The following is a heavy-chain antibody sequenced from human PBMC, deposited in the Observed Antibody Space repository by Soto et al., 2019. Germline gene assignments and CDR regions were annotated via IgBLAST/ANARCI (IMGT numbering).Heavy chain of an antibody. CDR1: GGSISSGGYY. D-gene: IGHD6-13*01. CDR3: ARAKKGIAAAENWFDP. Sequence: QVQLQESGPGLVKPSQTLSLTCTVSGGSISSGGYYWSWIRQHPGKGLEWIGYIYYSGSTYYNPSLKSRVTISVDTSKNQFSLNLSSVTAADTAVYYCARAKKGIAAAENWFDPWGQGTLVTVSS. J-gene: IGHJ5*02. V-gene: IGHV4-31*03. CDR2: IYYSGST.